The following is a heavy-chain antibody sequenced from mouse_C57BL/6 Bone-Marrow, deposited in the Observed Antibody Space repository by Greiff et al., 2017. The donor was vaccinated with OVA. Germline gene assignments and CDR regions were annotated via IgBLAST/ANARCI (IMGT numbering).Heavy chain of an antibody. CDR2: ISSGGSYT. CDR3: ARPMAPARGGAY. J-gene: IGHJ3*01. CDR1: GFTFSSYG. Sequence: EVHLVESGGDLVKPGGSLKLSCAASGFTFSSYGMSWVRQTPDKRLEWVATISSGGSYTYYPDSVKGRFTSSRDNAKNTLYLQMSSLKSEDTAMYYCARPMAPARGGAYWGQGTLVTVSA. V-gene: IGHV5-6*01.